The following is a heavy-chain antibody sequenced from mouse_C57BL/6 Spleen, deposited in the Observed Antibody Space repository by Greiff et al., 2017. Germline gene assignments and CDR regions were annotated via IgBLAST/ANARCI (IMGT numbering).Heavy chain of an antibody. CDR3: ARDHYGSSFLDV. CDR1: GYTFTDYY. D-gene: IGHD1-1*01. J-gene: IGHJ1*03. V-gene: IGHV1-26*01. Sequence: VQLQQSGPELVKPGASVKISCKASGYTFTDYYMNWVKQSHGKSLEWIGDINPNNGGTSYNQKFKGKATLTVDKSSSTAYMELRSLTSEDSAVYYCARDHYGSSFLDVWGTGTTVTVSS. CDR2: INPNNGGT.